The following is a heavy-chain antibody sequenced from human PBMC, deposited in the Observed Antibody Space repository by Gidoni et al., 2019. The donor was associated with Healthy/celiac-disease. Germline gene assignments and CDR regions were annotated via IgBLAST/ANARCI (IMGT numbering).Heavy chain of an antibody. CDR2: IDYSGST. Sequence: QLQLQESGPGLVQPSETLSLTCPVSGGSICSRSYYWGGIRQPPGKGLEWIGSIDYSGSTYYNPSLKRRVTISVDTSKNQFSLKLSSVTAADTAVYYCARLRGYSYGSFDYWGQGTLVTVSS. CDR3: ARLRGYSYGSFDY. V-gene: IGHV4-39*01. CDR1: GGSICSRSYY. J-gene: IGHJ4*02. D-gene: IGHD5-18*01.